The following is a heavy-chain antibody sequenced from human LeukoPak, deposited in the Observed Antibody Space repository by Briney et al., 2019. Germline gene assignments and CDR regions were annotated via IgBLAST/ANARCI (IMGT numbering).Heavy chain of an antibody. CDR3: ARTDYYGSGSYRRRGWYFDL. D-gene: IGHD3-10*01. CDR2: IYYSGST. V-gene: IGHV4-59*01. CDR1: GGSISSYY. Sequence: SETLSLTCTVSGGSISSYYWSWIRQPPGKGLEWIGYIYYSGSTNYNPSLTSRVTISVDTSKNQFSLKLSSVTAADTAVYYCARTDYYGSGSYRRRGWYFDLWGRGTLVTVSS. J-gene: IGHJ2*01.